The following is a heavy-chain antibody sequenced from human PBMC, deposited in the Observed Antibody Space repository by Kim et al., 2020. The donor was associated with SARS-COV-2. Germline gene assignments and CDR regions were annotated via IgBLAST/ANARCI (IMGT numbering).Heavy chain of an antibody. CDR1: GYTFTGYY. J-gene: IGHJ5*02. CDR2: INPNSGGT. Sequence: ASVKVSCKASGYTFTGYYMHWVRQAPGQGLEWMGWINPNSGGTNYAQKFQGRVTMTRDTSISTAYMELSRLRSDDTAVYYCARSIPRIAVAGTRLGWFDPWGQGTLVTVSS. V-gene: IGHV1-2*02. D-gene: IGHD6-19*01. CDR3: ARSIPRIAVAGTRLGWFDP.